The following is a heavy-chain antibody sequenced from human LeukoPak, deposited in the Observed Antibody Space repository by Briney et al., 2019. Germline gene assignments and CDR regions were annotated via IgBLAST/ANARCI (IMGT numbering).Heavy chain of an antibody. D-gene: IGHD5-24*01. CDR2: IYTSGST. J-gene: IGHJ3*02. Sequence: SETLSLTCTVSGGSISSGSYDWSWIRQPAGKGLEWIGRIYTSGSTNYNPSLKSRVTISVDTSKNQFSLKLSSVTAADTAVYYCARERDGYTDDAFDIWGQGTMVTVSS. V-gene: IGHV4-61*02. CDR3: ARERDGYTDDAFDI. CDR1: GGSISSGSYD.